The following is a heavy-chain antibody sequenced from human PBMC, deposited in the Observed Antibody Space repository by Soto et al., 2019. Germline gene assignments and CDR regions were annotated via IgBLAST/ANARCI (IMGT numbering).Heavy chain of an antibody. D-gene: IGHD3-3*01. CDR2: MNPNSGNT. Sequence: ASVKVSCKASGYTFTSYDIDWVRQATGQGLEWMGWMNPNSGNTGYAQKFQGRGTMTRNTSISTAYMELSSLRSEDTAVYYCVKVATATIFGVVILPKYFDYWGQGSLVTVSS. CDR1: GYTFTSYD. CDR3: VKVATATIFGVVILPKYFDY. J-gene: IGHJ4*02. V-gene: IGHV1-8*01.